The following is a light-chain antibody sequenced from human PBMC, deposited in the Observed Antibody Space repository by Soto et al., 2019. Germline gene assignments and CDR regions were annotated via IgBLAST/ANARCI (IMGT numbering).Light chain of an antibody. J-gene: IGKJ1*01. Sequence: EIVMTQSPATLSVSPGERATLSCISSQSVSSNLAWYQQKPGQAPRLLIYGASTRATGIPARFSGSGSGTEFTLTISSLQSEDFAVYYCQQYNNWPLWTFGQGTKVDIK. CDR3: QQYNNWPLWT. CDR2: GAS. CDR1: QSVSSN. V-gene: IGKV3-15*01.